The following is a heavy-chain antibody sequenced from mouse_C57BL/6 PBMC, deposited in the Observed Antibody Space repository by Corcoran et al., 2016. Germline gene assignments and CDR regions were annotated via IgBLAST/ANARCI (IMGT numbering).Heavy chain of an antibody. CDR2: INTYSGVP. CDR3: AELRYFDV. V-gene: IGHV9-3*01. D-gene: IGHD2-1*01. J-gene: IGHJ1*03. CDR1: GYTFTTYG. Sequence: QIQLVQSGPELKKPGETVKISCKASGYTFTTYGMSWVKQAPGKGLKWMGWINTYSGVPTYADDFKGRFAFSLETSASTAYLQINNLKNEDTATYFCAELRYFDVWGTGTTVTVSS.